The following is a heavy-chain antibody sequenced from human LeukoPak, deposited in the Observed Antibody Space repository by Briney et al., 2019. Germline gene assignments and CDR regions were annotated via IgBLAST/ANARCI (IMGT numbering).Heavy chain of an antibody. CDR2: ISSSSGNI. D-gene: IGHD3-22*01. Sequence: GGSLRLSCAASGFTFSSYSMNWVRQAPGKGLEWVSYISSSSGNIFYADSVKGRFTISRANSKNTLSLQMNSLRAEDTAVYYCARGYYYTTGFYSFDYWGQGTLVTVSS. CDR3: ARGYYYTTGFYSFDY. V-gene: IGHV3-48*01. J-gene: IGHJ4*02. CDR1: GFTFSSYS.